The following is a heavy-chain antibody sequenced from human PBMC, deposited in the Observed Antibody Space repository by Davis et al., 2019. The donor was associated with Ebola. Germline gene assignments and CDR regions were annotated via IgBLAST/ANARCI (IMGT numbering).Heavy chain of an antibody. V-gene: IGHV1-69*06. J-gene: IGHJ5*02. D-gene: IGHD1-14*01. CDR3: AREVRYIYWFDP. CDR1: GGTFSSYA. CDR2: IIPIFGTA. Sequence: SVKVSCKASGGTFSSYAISWVRQAPGQGLEWMGGIIPIFGTANYAQKFQGRVTITADKSTSTAYMELSSLGSEDTAVYYCAREVRYIYWFDPWGQGTLVTVSS.